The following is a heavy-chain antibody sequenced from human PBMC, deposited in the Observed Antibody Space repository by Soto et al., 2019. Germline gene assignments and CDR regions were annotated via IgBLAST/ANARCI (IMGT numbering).Heavy chain of an antibody. CDR1: GFTFSSYW. D-gene: IGHD3-3*01. Sequence: PGGSLRLSCAASGFTFSSYWMSWVRQAPGKGREWVANIKQDGSEKYYVDSVKGRFTISRDNAKNSLYLQMNSLRAEDTAVYYCARDLYYDFWSGSLLLRYYYYGMDVWGQGTTVTVSS. V-gene: IGHV3-7*01. CDR2: IKQDGSEK. J-gene: IGHJ6*02. CDR3: ARDLYYDFWSGSLLLRYYYYGMDV.